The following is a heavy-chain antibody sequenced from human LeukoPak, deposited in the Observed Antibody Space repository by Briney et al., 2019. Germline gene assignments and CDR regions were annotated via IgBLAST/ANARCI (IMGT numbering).Heavy chain of an antibody. CDR3: ARGYDFWSGYYSFDY. D-gene: IGHD3-3*01. J-gene: IGHJ4*02. CDR2: ISFSCYI. V-gene: IGHV3-21*01. Sequence: ISFSCYISYPDSVNVRFTISTDNAKNSLYMQMNSLRAEDTAVYYCARGYDFWSGYYSFDYWGQGTLVTVSS.